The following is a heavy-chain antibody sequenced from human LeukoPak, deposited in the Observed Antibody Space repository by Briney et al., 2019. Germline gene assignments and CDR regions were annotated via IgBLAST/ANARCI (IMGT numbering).Heavy chain of an antibody. Sequence: GGSLRLSCAASGFTFSSYAMHWVRQAPGKGLEWVAVISYDGSNKYYADSVKGRFTISRDNSKNTLYLQMNRLRAEDTAVYYCARQLVPGLYYYYYYGMDVWGQGTTVTVSS. V-gene: IGHV3-30-3*01. CDR3: ARQLVPGLYYYYYYGMDV. CDR2: ISYDGSNK. J-gene: IGHJ6*02. D-gene: IGHD6-6*01. CDR1: GFTFSSYA.